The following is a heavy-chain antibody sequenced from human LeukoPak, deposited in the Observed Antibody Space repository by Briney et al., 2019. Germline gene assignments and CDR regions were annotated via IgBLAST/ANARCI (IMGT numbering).Heavy chain of an antibody. J-gene: IGHJ4*02. CDR3: ARDEPFGYYYDSSGYSGDY. Sequence: EASVKVSCKASGYTFTSYGISWVRQAPGQGLEWMGWISAYNGNTNYAQKLQGRVTMTTDTSTSTAYMELRSLRSDDTAVYYCARDEPFGYYYDSSGYSGDYWGQGTLVTVSS. D-gene: IGHD3-22*01. CDR2: ISAYNGNT. V-gene: IGHV1-18*01. CDR1: GYTFTSYG.